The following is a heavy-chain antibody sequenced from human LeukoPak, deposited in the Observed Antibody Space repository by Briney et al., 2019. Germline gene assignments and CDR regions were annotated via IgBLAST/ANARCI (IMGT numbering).Heavy chain of an antibody. Sequence: SETLSLTCTVSGYSISSGYYWGWIRQPPGKGLEWIGSIYHSGNTYYNPSLKSRVTISVDTSKNQFSLKLSSVTAADTAVYYCARSPSRDFDHWGQGTLVTVSS. CDR2: IYHSGNT. J-gene: IGHJ4*02. CDR1: GYSISSGYY. CDR3: ARSPSRDFDH. V-gene: IGHV4-38-2*02.